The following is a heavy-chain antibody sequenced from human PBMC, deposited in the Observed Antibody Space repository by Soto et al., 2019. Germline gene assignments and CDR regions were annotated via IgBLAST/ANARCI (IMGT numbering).Heavy chain of an antibody. Sequence: PSETLCLTWGVSGYSISGGYYWGWIRQPPGKGLEWIGSIYHSGSTYYNPSLKSRVTISVDTSKNQFSLKVGSVTAADTAVYYCASSSLYGMDVWGQGTTVTVS. CDR2: IYHSGST. J-gene: IGHJ6*02. V-gene: IGHV4-38-2*01. CDR1: GYSISGGYY. CDR3: ASSSLYGMDV.